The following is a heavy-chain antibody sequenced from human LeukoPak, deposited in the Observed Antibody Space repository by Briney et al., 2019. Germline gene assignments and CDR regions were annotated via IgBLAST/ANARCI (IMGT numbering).Heavy chain of an antibody. CDR1: GFTFSSYW. V-gene: IGHV3-74*01. CDR3: SRGVYEEDVNY. J-gene: IGHJ4*02. Sequence: GGSLRLSCAASGFTFSSYWMHWVRQAPGKGLVWVSRLSSDGRDPSYAGSVKGRFTISRDNAKNTLYMQMNSLRVEDTAAYYCSRGVYEEDVNYWGQGTLVTVSS. CDR2: LSSDGRDP. D-gene: IGHD6-13*01.